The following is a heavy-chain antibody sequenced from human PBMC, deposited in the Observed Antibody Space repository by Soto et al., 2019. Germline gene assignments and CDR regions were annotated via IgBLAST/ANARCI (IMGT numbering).Heavy chain of an antibody. J-gene: IGHJ2*01. CDR3: ARNSRWVQDAGYFDL. V-gene: IGHV3-33*01. CDR1: GFTFSSYG. D-gene: IGHD1-1*01. CDR2: IWYDGSNK. Sequence: QVQLVESGGGVVQPGRSLRLSCAASGFTFSSYGMHWVRQAPGKGLEWVAVIWYDGSNKYYADSVKGRFTISRDNSKNTLYLQMNSLSAEDTDVYYCARNSRWVQDAGYFDLWGRGTLVTVSS.